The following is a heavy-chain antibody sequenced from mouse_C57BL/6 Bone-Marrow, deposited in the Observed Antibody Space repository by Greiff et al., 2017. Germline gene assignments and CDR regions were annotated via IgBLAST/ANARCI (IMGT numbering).Heavy chain of an antibody. V-gene: IGHV5-9-1*02. CDR2: ISSGGDYI. Sequence: DVKLVESGAGLVKPGGSLKLSCAASGFTFSSYAMSWVRQTPEKRLEWVAYISSGGDYIYYADTVKGRFTISRDNARNTLYLQMSRLKSEDTAMYYCTRDPLYAMDYWGQGTSVTVSS. CDR3: TRDPLYAMDY. J-gene: IGHJ4*01. CDR1: GFTFSSYA.